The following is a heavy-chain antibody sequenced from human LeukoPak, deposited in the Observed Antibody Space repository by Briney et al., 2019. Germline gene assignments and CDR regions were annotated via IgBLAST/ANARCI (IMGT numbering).Heavy chain of an antibody. V-gene: IGHV1-18*01. CDR2: ISAYNGNT. J-gene: IGHJ4*02. D-gene: IGHD3-10*01. CDR3: ARDHYGSGSPPHGTHY. Sequence: ASVKVSCKASGYTFTSYGISWVRQAPGQGLEWMGWISAYNGNTNYAQKLQGRVTMTTDTSTSTAYMELRSLRSDDTAVYYCARDHYGSGSPPHGTHYWGQGTLVTVSS. CDR1: GYTFTSYG.